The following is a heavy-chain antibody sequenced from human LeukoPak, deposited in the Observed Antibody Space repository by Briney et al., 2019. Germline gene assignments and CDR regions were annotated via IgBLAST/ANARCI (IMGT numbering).Heavy chain of an antibody. Sequence: VASVKVSCKASGGTFSSYAISWVRQAPGQGLEWMGWINPNSGGTNYAQKFQGRVTMTRDTSISTAYMELSRLRSDDTAVYYCARQPLVVVPAAVRYYYMDVWGKGTTVTVSS. CDR3: ARQPLVVVPAAVRYYYMDV. J-gene: IGHJ6*03. D-gene: IGHD2-2*01. CDR1: GGTFSSYA. CDR2: INPNSGGT. V-gene: IGHV1-2*02.